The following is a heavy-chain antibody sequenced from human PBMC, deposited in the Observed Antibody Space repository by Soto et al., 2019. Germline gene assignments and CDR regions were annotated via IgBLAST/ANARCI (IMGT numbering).Heavy chain of an antibody. CDR3: ATGTNGTTGWYHP. Sequence: QEQLVQSGTEVKKPGASVTVSCKSSGYTFTDFYLHWLRQAPGQGLEWAGWINPKTGDTKSSQKFQGRVTMSRDPSVITAYIDLTSLTSDDTAMYYCATGTNGTTGWYHPWGQGTRVTVSS. CDR2: INPKTGDT. D-gene: IGHD1-1*01. J-gene: IGHJ5*02. CDR1: GYTFTDFY. V-gene: IGHV1-2*02.